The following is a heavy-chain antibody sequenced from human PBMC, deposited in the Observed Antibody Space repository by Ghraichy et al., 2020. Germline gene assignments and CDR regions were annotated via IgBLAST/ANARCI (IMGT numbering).Heavy chain of an antibody. J-gene: IGHJ4*02. CDR2: IYYSGST. CDR3: ARGVGVGNPGDY. CDR1: GGSISSYY. Sequence: SETLSLTCTVSGGSISSYYWSWIRQPPGKGLEWIGYIYYSGSTNYNPSLKSRVTISVDTSKNQFSLKLSSVTAADTAVYYCARGVGVGNPGDYWGQGTLVTVSS. D-gene: IGHD4-23*01. V-gene: IGHV4-59*01.